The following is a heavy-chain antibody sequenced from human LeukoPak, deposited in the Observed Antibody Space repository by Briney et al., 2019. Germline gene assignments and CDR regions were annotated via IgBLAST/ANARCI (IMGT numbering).Heavy chain of an antibody. V-gene: IGHV3-66*01. Sequence: GGSLRLSRAATGSTDSSNQMRWLRPAPGKGLAWGSVICGGGSTSYADSVKGRFTISRDNSKNTLYLQMNSLRAEDTAVYYCASVDTAPMTFDPWGQGTLVTVSS. D-gene: IGHD5-18*01. CDR3: ASVDTAPMTFDP. CDR2: ICGGGST. CDR1: GSTDSSNQ. J-gene: IGHJ5*02.